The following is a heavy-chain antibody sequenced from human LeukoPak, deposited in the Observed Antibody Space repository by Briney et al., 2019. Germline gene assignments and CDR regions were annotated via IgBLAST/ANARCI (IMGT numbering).Heavy chain of an antibody. J-gene: IGHJ5*02. CDR2: IYYSGST. CDR1: GGSISSYY. Sequence: SETLSLTCTVSGGSISSYYWSRIRQPPGKGLEWIGYIYYSGSTNYNPSLKSRVTISVDTSKNQFSLKLSSVAAADTAVYYCASYGDRGWFDPWGQGTLVTVSS. CDR3: ASYGDRGWFDP. V-gene: IGHV4-59*01. D-gene: IGHD4-17*01.